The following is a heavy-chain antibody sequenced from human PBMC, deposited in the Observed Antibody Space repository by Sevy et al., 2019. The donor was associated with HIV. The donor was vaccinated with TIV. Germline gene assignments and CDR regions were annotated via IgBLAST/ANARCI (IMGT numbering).Heavy chain of an antibody. CDR3: ARSLGKGYYFDY. D-gene: IGHD7-27*01. Sequence: SETLSLTCTVSGDSISTYFWNWIRQPLGKGLEWIGYIYYSGSTDYNPSLKSRLTMSLDTSKNQLSLKLTSVTAADTAVYYCARSLGKGYYFDYWGQGTLVTVSS. CDR2: IYYSGST. J-gene: IGHJ4*02. V-gene: IGHV4-59*01. CDR1: GDSISTYF.